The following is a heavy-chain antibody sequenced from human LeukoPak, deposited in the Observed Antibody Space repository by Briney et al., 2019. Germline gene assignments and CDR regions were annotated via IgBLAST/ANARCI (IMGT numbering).Heavy chain of an antibody. CDR3: VGPQSPGLN. V-gene: IGHV4-34*01. J-gene: IGHJ4*02. Sequence: SETLSLTCAVYGGSFSGYYWSWIRQPPGKGLEWIGEINHSGSTNYNPSLKSRVTISVDTSKNQFSLKLSSVTAADTAVYYCVGPQSPGLNWGQGTLVTASS. CDR2: INHSGST. CDR1: GGSFSGYY. D-gene: IGHD2-8*02.